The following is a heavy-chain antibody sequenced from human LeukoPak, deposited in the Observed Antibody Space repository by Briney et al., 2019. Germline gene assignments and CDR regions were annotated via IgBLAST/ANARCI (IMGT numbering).Heavy chain of an antibody. V-gene: IGHV1-2*02. CDR3: ASQGGSITTNLYYFDY. Sequence: GASVKVSCKASGYTFTSYYMHWVRQAPGQGLEWMGWINPNSGGTNYAQKFQGRVTMTRDASINTAYMELSRLRYDDTAVYYCASQGGSITTNLYYFDYWGQGALVTVSS. CDR2: INPNSGGT. J-gene: IGHJ4*02. CDR1: GYTFTSYY. D-gene: IGHD4-11*01.